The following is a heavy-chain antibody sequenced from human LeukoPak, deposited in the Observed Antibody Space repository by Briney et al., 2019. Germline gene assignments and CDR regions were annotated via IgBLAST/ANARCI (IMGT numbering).Heavy chain of an antibody. J-gene: IGHJ4*02. CDR1: GFTFSHYA. D-gene: IGHD3-10*01. Sequence: GVSLRLSCAGSGFTFSHYAMSWVRQAPGKGLEWVSAIDGSGDNTYYADSVKGRFTVSRDNFQNTLYLHMNSLRSDDTAVYYCAKRMYGSGNPYYWGQGTLVTVSS. V-gene: IGHV3-23*01. CDR3: AKRMYGSGNPYY. CDR2: IDGSGDNT.